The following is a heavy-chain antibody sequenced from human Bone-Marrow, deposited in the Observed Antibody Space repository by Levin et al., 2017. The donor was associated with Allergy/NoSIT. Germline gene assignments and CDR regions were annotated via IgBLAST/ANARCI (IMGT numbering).Heavy chain of an antibody. J-gene: IGHJ6*03. V-gene: IGHV5-51*01. Sequence: ASVKVSCKGSGYRFTDYWIGWVRQMPGKGLEWMGIIYPADSETRYSPSFQGQVTISADKSISTVYLQWSILRASDTATYYCVRHTDLVVVPAFSRNYYMDVWGKGTTVTVSS. CDR3: VRHTDLVVVPAFSRNYYMDV. CDR1: GYRFTDYW. D-gene: IGHD2-2*01. CDR2: IYPADSET.